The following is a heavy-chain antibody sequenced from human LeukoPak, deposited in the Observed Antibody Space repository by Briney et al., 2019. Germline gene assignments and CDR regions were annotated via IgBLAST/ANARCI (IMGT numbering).Heavy chain of an antibody. J-gene: IGHJ4*02. D-gene: IGHD3-22*01. Sequence: GGSLGLSCAASGFTFSTYDMYWVRQAPGKGLECVASISRNSGAYTYYAASVKGRFTISRDNAKNSLYLQMNSLRAEDTAVYYCARSTYYYDSSGSPWGSVSSGFDYWGQGTLVTVSS. CDR2: ISRNSGAYT. V-gene: IGHV3-21*04. CDR3: ARSTYYYDSSGSPWGSVSSGFDY. CDR1: GFTFSTYD.